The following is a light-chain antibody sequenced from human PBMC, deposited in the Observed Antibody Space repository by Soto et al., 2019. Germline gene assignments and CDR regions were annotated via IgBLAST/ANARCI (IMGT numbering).Light chain of an antibody. CDR3: GSYTSASTLV. Sequence: QLVLTQPASVSGSPGQSITISCTGTSSDVGAYNYVSWYQQHPGKAPKLMIYEVINRPSGVSNRFSGSKSGNTASLTISGLQAEDEADYYCGSYTSASTLVFGTGTKVTVL. V-gene: IGLV2-14*01. CDR1: SSDVGAYNY. J-gene: IGLJ1*01. CDR2: EVI.